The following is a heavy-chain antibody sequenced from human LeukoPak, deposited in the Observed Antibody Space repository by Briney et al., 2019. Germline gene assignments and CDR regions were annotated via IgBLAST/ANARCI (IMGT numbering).Heavy chain of an antibody. V-gene: IGHV3-48*01. Sequence: GGSLRLSCAASGFTFSSYSMNWVRQAPGKGLEWVSYISGSSSTIYYADSVKGRFTISRDNAKHSLYLQMNSLRAEDTAVYYCAKFESNTWYTWIDYWGQGTLVTVSS. D-gene: IGHD2-2*02. J-gene: IGHJ4*02. CDR2: ISGSSSTI. CDR3: AKFESNTWYTWIDY. CDR1: GFTFSSYS.